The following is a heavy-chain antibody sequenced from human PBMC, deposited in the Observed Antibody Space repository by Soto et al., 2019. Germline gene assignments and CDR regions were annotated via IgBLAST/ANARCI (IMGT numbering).Heavy chain of an antibody. CDR2: INPNSGGT. V-gene: IGHV1-2*04. Sequence: GASVKVSCKASGYTFTGYYMHWVRQAPGQGLEWMGWINPNSGGTNYAQKFQGWVTMTRDTSISTAYMELSRLRSDDTAVYYCARGSSTDQYSIFSRDWFDPWGQATLVTVSS. CDR3: ARGSSTDQYSIFSRDWFDP. CDR1: GYTFTGYY. D-gene: IGHD6-6*01. J-gene: IGHJ5*02.